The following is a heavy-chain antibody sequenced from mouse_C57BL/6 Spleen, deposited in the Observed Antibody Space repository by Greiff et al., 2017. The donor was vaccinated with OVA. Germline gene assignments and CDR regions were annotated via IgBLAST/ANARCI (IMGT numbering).Heavy chain of an antibody. CDR3: ARTPY. Sequence: EVQLQQSGPELVKPGASVKISCKASGYTFTDYYMNWVKQSHGKSLEWIGDINPNNGGTSYNQKFKGKATLTVNKSSSTAYMELRSLTSEDSAVYYCARTPYWGQGTTLTVSS. CDR2: INPNNGGT. CDR1: GYTFTDYY. J-gene: IGHJ2*01. V-gene: IGHV1-26*01.